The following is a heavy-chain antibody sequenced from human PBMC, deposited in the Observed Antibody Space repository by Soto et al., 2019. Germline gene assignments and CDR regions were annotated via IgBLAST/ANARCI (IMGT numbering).Heavy chain of an antibody. CDR3: ARAGDDYGDYEGP. CDR1: GYTFTSYD. CDR2: MNPNSGNT. J-gene: IGHJ5*02. Sequence: ASVKVSCKASGYTFTSYDINWVRQATGQGLEWMGWMNPNSGNTGYAQKFQGRVTMTRNTSISTAYMELSSLRSEDTAVYYCARAGDDYGDYEGPCGQATLVTLS. V-gene: IGHV1-8*01. D-gene: IGHD4-17*01.